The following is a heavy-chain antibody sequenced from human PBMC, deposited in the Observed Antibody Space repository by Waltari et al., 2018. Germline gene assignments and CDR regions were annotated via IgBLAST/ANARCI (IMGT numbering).Heavy chain of an antibody. D-gene: IGHD5-12*01. V-gene: IGHV4-59*11. J-gene: IGHJ6*03. Sequence: QVQLQESGPGLVKPSETLSLTCTVSGGPISSHYWTWIRQPPGKALAWIGYIYYRGSTNYNPSLKSRVTISVDTSKNQFSLKLSSVTAADTAVYYCARGGLYSGYDYDYYYYYMDVWGKGTTVTVSS. CDR3: ARGGLYSGYDYDYYYYYMDV. CDR1: GGPISSHY. CDR2: IYYRGST.